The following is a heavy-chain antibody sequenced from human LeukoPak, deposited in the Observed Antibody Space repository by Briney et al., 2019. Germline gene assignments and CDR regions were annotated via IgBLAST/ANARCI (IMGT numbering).Heavy chain of an antibody. CDR1: GFTFSSCS. D-gene: IGHD4-11*01. V-gene: IGHV3-21*01. Sequence: GGSLRLSCAASGFTFSSCSMNWVRQAPGKGLEWVSSISSSSNYIYYADSVKGRFTISRDNAKNSLYLQMNSLRAEDTAVYYCASIPDYSNYYGMDVWGQGTTVTVSS. J-gene: IGHJ6*02. CDR3: ASIPDYSNYYGMDV. CDR2: ISSSSNYI.